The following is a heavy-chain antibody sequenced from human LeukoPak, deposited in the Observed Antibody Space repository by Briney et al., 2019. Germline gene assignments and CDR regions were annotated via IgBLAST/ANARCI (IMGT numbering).Heavy chain of an antibody. Sequence: SETLSLTCTVSGGSISSYYWSWIRQPPGKGLEWIGYIYCSGSTNYNPSLKSRVTISVDTSKNQFSLKLSSVTAADTAVYYCARDDDSSGYPDAFDIWGQGTMVTVSS. CDR2: IYCSGST. V-gene: IGHV4-59*01. CDR1: GGSISSYY. D-gene: IGHD3-22*01. J-gene: IGHJ3*02. CDR3: ARDDDSSGYPDAFDI.